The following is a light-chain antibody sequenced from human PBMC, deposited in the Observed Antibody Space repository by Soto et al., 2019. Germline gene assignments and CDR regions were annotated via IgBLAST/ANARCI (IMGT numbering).Light chain of an antibody. Sequence: DIQMTQSPSSLSASVGDRVTITCRASQGISSFLAWFQQKPGKAPKSLIYDASNLQSGVPSRFSGSGSDTHFTLTISSLQPEDFATYYCQQYHRYPASFGQGTKVEIK. CDR2: DAS. J-gene: IGKJ1*01. CDR1: QGISSF. CDR3: QQYHRYPAS. V-gene: IGKV1-16*01.